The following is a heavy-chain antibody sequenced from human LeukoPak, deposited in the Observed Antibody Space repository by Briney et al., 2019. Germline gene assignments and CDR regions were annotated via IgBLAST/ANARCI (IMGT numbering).Heavy chain of an antibody. CDR1: GGSISSYY. CDR2: IYYSGST. D-gene: IGHD3-22*01. CDR3: ASRNYYDSSGYYPKPFDY. Sequence: SETLSLTCTVSGGSISSYYWSWIRQPPGKGLEWIGYIYYSGSTNYNPSLKSRVTISVDTSKNQFSLKLSSVTAADTAVYYCASRNYYDSSGYYPKPFDYWGQGTLVTVSS. V-gene: IGHV4-59*01. J-gene: IGHJ4*02.